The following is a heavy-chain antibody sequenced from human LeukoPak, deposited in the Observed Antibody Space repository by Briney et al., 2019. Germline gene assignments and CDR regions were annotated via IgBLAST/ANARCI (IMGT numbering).Heavy chain of an antibody. D-gene: IGHD6-13*01. Sequence: SETLSLTCSVSGASISGYYWTWIRQPAGRGLEWIGRIYTTGSTKYNPSLKSRVIMSVDASKNQFSLNLTSVTAADTAVYFCAGTAERQQMVQGTYFYYYFMDVWAKGTTVTISS. CDR3: AGTAERQQMVQGTYFYYYFMDV. V-gene: IGHV4-4*07. CDR1: GASISGYY. CDR2: IYTTGST. J-gene: IGHJ6*03.